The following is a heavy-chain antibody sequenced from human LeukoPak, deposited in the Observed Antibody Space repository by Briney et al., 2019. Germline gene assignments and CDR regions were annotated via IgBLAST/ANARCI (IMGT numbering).Heavy chain of an antibody. D-gene: IGHD3-22*01. CDR3: AKGTDSSGYYPERSFDY. V-gene: IGHV3-23*01. J-gene: IGHJ4*02. Sequence: GGSLRLSCAASGFTFSSYAMSWVRQAPGKGLEWVSAISGSGGSTYYADSVKGRFTISRDNSKNTLYLQMNSLRAEDTAVYYCAKGTDSSGYYPERSFDYWGQGTLVAVSS. CDR1: GFTFSSYA. CDR2: ISGSGGST.